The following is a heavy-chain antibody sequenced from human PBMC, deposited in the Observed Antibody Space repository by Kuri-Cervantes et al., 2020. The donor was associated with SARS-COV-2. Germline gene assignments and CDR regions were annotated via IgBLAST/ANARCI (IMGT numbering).Heavy chain of an antibody. CDR2: IYHSGST. CDR3: ARKSVRGIWFDP. V-gene: IGHV4-59*12. Sequence: ESLKISCTVSGGSISSYYWSWIRQPPGKGLEWIGYIYHSGSTYYNPSLKSRVTISVDRSKNQFSLKLSSVTAADTAVYYCARKSVRGIWFDPWGQGTLVTVSS. J-gene: IGHJ5*02. CDR1: GGSISSYY. D-gene: IGHD3-10*01.